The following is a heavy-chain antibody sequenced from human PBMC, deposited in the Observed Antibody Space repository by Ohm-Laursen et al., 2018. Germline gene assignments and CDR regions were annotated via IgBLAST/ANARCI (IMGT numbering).Heavy chain of an antibody. CDR1: GYTFTSYD. CDR2: MNPNSGNT. Sequence: ASVKVSCKASGYTFTSYDINWVRQATGQGLEWMGWMNPNSGNTGYAQKFQGRVTMTRNTSISTAYMELSSLRSEDTAVYYCARDRVVVADNFYYYYGMDVWGQGTTVTVSS. CDR3: ARDRVVVADNFYYYYGMDV. D-gene: IGHD2-15*01. J-gene: IGHJ6*02. V-gene: IGHV1-8*01.